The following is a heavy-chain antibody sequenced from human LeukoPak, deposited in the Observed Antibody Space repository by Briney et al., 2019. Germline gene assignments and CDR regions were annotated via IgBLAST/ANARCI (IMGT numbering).Heavy chain of an antibody. V-gene: IGHV4-61*01. CDR2: IYYSGST. D-gene: IGHD3-16*02. Sequence: SETLSLTCTVSGGSVSSGSYYWRWLRQPPEKGLEWIGYIYYSGSTNYNPSLKSRVTISVDTSKNQFSLKLSSVTAADTAVYYCARDNGDDYVWGSYRTNRAYYFDYWGQGTLVTVSS. CDR3: ARDNGDDYVWGSYRTNRAYYFDY. CDR1: GGSVSSGSYY. J-gene: IGHJ4*02.